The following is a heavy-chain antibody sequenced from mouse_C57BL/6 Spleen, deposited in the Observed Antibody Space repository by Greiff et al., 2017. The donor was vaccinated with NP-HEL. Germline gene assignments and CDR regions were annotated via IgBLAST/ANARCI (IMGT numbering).Heavy chain of an antibody. V-gene: IGHV1-42*01. J-gene: IGHJ2*01. CDR1: GYSFTGYY. Sequence: VQLQQSGPELVKPGASVKISCKASGYSFTGYYMNWVKQSPEKSLEWIGEINPSTGGTTYNQKFKAKATLTVDKSSSTAYMQLKSLTSEDSAVYYCARGGTTDYFDYWGQGTTLTVSS. CDR2: INPSTGGT. D-gene: IGHD1-1*01. CDR3: ARGGTTDYFDY.